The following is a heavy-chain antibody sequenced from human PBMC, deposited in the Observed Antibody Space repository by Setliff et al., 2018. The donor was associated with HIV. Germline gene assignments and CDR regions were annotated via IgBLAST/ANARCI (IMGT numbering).Heavy chain of an antibody. CDR2: IYYSGNT. V-gene: IGHV4-59*02. CDR1: GGSVSDYY. CDR3: ARERSSGYHSYYYHYGMDV. Sequence: PSETLSLTCTVSGGSVSDYYWSWIRQPQGRGLEWIGYIYYSGNTNYKPSLKRRVTISVDTSKNQFSLKLRSVTAADTAVYYCARERSSGYHSYYYHYGMDVWGQGTTVTVSS. J-gene: IGHJ6*02. D-gene: IGHD3-22*01.